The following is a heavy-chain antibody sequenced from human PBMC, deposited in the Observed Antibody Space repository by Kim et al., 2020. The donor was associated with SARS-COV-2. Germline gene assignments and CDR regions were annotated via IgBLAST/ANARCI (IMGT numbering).Heavy chain of an antibody. J-gene: IGHJ6*01. Sequence: GGSLRLSCAVSGVTVSSSYISWVRQVPGKGLEWVSVIYSGGSISYSESVQGRFTVSRDNSKNTLYLQMNSLRAEDTAVYYCARERHSNAGSFYYYVMDV. CDR3: ARERHSNAGSFYYYVMDV. CDR2: IYSGGSI. V-gene: IGHV3-53*01. D-gene: IGHD4-4*01. CDR1: GVTVSSSY.